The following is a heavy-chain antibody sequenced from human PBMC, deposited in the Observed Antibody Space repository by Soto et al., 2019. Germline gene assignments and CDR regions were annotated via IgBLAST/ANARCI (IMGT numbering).Heavy chain of an antibody. V-gene: IGHV6-1*01. D-gene: IGHD6-13*01. CDR1: GDSVSSNSAA. Sequence: SQTLSLTCAISGDSVSSNSAAWNWIRQSPSRGLEWLGRTYYRSKWYNDYAVSVKSRITINPDTSKNQFSLQLNSVTPEDTAVYYCARVSFRSYSSSWYPAVGDIMDLWGQGTTVTFSS. CDR2: TYYRSKWYN. CDR3: ARVSFRSYSSSWYPAVGDIMDL. J-gene: IGHJ6*02.